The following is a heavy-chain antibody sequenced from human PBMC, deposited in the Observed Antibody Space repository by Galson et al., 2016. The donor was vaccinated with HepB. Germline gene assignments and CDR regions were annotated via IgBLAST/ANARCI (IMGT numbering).Heavy chain of an antibody. CDR2: TRNKVNSYTT. CDR3: ASPSGKYSGGFDI. J-gene: IGHJ3*02. Sequence: SLRLSCAASGFRFSEHYMDWVRQAPGKGLEWVGRTRNKVNSYTTEYAASVKGRFTNSRDDSKNSLYLQMNSLKTEDTDLYYCASPSGKYSGGFDIWGQGTMVTVSS. V-gene: IGHV3-72*01. CDR1: GFRFSEHY. D-gene: IGHD2/OR15-2a*01.